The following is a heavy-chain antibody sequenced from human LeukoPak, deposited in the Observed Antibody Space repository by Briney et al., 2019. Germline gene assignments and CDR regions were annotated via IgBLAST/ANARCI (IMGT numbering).Heavy chain of an antibody. J-gene: IGHJ4*02. CDR1: GDSVSSDSAA. D-gene: IGHD6-19*01. V-gene: IGHV6-1*01. Sequence: SQTLSLTCAISGDSVSSDSAAWNWIRQSPSRGLESLGSTDFTSKWYKDYAPSVKGRITLNPDTTKNQVSLQLNSVTPEDTAVYFCARADFTSGSPRGLDSWGQGTLVTVSS. CDR2: TDFTSKWYK. CDR3: ARADFTSGSPRGLDS.